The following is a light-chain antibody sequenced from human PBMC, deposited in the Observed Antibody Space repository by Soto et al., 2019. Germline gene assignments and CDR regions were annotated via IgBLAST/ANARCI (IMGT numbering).Light chain of an antibody. CDR1: QNVSTY. CDR2: DAS. Sequence: EIVLTQSPATLSLSPGERATLSCRASQNVSTYLAWYQQKPAQAPRLLIYDASNRATGIPARFSGSGSGTDFTLTLSSQEPEDFAEHYCQQRTHWLTLGHRNKVDI. J-gene: IGKJ3*01. CDR3: QQRTHWLT. V-gene: IGKV3-11*01.